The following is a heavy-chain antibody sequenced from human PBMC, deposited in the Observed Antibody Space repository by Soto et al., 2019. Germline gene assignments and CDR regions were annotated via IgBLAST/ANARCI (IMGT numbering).Heavy chain of an antibody. V-gene: IGHV5-51*01. CDR3: ARTSAGGKYYYGMDV. CDR2: IYPGDSDT. J-gene: IGHJ6*02. D-gene: IGHD6-13*01. Sequence: HGESLKISCKGSGYSFTIYWIGWVRQMPGKGLEWMGIIYPGDSDTRYSPSFQGQVTISADKSISTAYLQWSSLKASDTAMYYCARTSAGGKYYYGMDVWGQGTTVTVSS. CDR1: GYSFTIYW.